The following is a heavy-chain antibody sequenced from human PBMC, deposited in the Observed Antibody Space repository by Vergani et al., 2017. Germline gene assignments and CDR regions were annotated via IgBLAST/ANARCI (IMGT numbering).Heavy chain of an antibody. Sequence: QVQLQQWGAGLLKPSETLSLTCAVYGGSFSGYYWSWIRQPPGKGLEWIGYIYYSGSTNYNPSLKSRVTISVDTSKNQFSLKLSSVTAADTAVYYCARSPSNDDYIWGSYRYTYFDYWGQGTLVTVSS. CDR3: ARSPSNDDYIWGSYRYTYFDY. CDR2: IYYSGST. CDR1: GGSFSGYY. J-gene: IGHJ4*02. D-gene: IGHD3-16*02. V-gene: IGHV4-34*11.